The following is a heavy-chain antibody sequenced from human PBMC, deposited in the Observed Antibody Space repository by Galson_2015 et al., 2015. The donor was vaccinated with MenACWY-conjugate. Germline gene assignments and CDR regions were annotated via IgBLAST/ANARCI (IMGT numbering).Heavy chain of an antibody. D-gene: IGHD3-10*01. Sequence: SLRLSCAASGFTFSSYGMHWVRQAPGKGLEWVAVISYDGSNKYYADSVKGRFTISRDNSKNTLYLQMNSLRAEDTAVYYCAKALGRPYYYGSGSYYKGAFGDYGMDVSGQGTTVAVSS. J-gene: IGHJ6*02. CDR3: AKALGRPYYYGSGSYYKGAFGDYGMDV. CDR2: ISYDGSNK. CDR1: GFTFSSYG. V-gene: IGHV3-30*18.